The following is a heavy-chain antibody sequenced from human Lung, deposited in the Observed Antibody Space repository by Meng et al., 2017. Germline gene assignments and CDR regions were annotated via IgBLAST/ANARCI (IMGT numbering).Heavy chain of an antibody. CDR3: ARDSNGIASALRT. CDR1: GYTFASSATYG. D-gene: IGHD6-13*01. Sequence: QVQLEQSGVEVKKPGASGKVSCKASGYTFASSATYGITWVRQAPGQGLEWMGWINSYVGNTNYAQNLQGRVTMTTETSTSTAYMELRSLRSDDTAVYYCARDSNGIASALRTWGQGTLVTVSS. V-gene: IGHV1-18*01. CDR2: INSYVGNT. J-gene: IGHJ5*02.